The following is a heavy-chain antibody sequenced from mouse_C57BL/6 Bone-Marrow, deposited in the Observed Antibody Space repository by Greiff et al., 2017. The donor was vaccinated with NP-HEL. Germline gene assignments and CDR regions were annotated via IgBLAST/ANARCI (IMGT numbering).Heavy chain of an antibody. D-gene: IGHD1-1*01. Sequence: EVKVVESGEGLVKPGGSLKLSCAASGFTFSSYAMSWVRQTPEKRLEWVAYISSGGDYIYYADTVKGRFTISRDNARNTLYLQMSSLKSEDTAMYYCTRGPHYYGSSYYFDYWGQGTTLTVSS. V-gene: IGHV5-9-1*02. CDR3: TRGPHYYGSSYYFDY. CDR1: GFTFSSYA. CDR2: ISSGGDYI. J-gene: IGHJ2*01.